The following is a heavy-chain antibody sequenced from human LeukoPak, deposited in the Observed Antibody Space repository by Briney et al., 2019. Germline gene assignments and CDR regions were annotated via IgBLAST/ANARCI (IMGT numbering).Heavy chain of an antibody. D-gene: IGHD3-10*01. CDR2: ISSSSSYI. V-gene: IGHV3-21*01. J-gene: IGHJ6*02. CDR1: GFTFSSYS. CDR3: ARGGQLGSGSYFTYYYYGMDV. Sequence: PGGSLRLSCAASGFTFSSYSMNWVRQAPGKGLEWVSSISSSSSYIYYADSVKGRFTIARDNAKNSLYLQINSLRAEDTAVYYCARGGQLGSGSYFTYYYYGMDVWGQGTTVTVSS.